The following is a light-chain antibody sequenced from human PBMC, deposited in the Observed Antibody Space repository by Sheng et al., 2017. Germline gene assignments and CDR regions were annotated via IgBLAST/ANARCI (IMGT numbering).Light chain of an antibody. CDR1: QAIRND. CDR2: AAS. Sequence: DIQMTQSPSSLSASVGDRVTITCRASQAIRNDLVWYQQKPGKAPKRLIYAASSLQSGVPSRFSGSGSGTEFSLTISSLQPEDFASYYCLQHYSSPFTFGPGTKVDIK. J-gene: IGKJ3*01. V-gene: IGKV1-17*01. CDR3: LQHYSSPFT.